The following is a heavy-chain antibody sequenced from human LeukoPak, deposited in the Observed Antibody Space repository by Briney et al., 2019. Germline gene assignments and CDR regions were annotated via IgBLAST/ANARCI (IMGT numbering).Heavy chain of an antibody. CDR3: ARSPYYYYGMDV. J-gene: IGHJ6*02. V-gene: IGHV4-59*01. CDR1: GGSISSYY. CDR2: IYYSGST. Sequence: SETLSLTCTVSGGSISSYYWSWIRQPPGKGLEWIGYIYYSGSTNYNPSLKSRVSLSVDTSKNQFSLKVSSVTAADTAVYFCARSPYYYYGMDVWGQGTTVTVSS.